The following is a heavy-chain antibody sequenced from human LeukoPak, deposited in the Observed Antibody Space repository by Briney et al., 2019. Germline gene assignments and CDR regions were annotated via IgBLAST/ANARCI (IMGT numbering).Heavy chain of an antibody. J-gene: IGHJ5*02. CDR2: ISAGGSVT. D-gene: IGHD2-15*01. CDR1: GFTYSRYW. CDR3: ATAGGDGSRMGFDP. Sequence: QAGGSLRLSCADSGFTYSRYWMHWVRQTPGKGLVWVSCISAGGSVTRYADSVKGRFTISRDNTKSTLYLQMHSLRAEDTAVYYCATAGGDGSRMGFDPWGQGTLVTVSS. V-gene: IGHV3-74*01.